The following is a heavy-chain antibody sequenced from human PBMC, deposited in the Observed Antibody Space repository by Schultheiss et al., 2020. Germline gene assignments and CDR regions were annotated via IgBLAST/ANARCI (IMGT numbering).Heavy chain of an antibody. CDR1: GYTFSGYY. Sequence: ASVKVSCKASGYTFSGYYMHWVRQAPGQGLEWMGRMKTNSGDTNYAQKFQGRVTMTRDTSISTAYMELSRLTSEDTAVYYCVRDGGSRSVDYWGQGTLVTVSS. J-gene: IGHJ4*02. CDR3: VRDGGSRSVDY. V-gene: IGHV1-2*06. CDR2: MKTNSGDT. D-gene: IGHD6-13*01.